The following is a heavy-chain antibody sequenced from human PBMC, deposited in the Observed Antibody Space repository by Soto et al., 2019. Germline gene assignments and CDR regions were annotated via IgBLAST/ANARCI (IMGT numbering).Heavy chain of an antibody. CDR3: ARDYAPVAGTHYYGMDV. CDR2: INPSGGST. CDR1: GYTFTNYY. J-gene: IGHJ6*02. V-gene: IGHV1-46*01. Sequence: ASVKVSCKASGYTFTNYYVHWLRQAPGQGPEWMGVINPSGGSTRDAQKFQGRVTMTRDTPTSTVYMELSSLRSEDTAVYYCARDYAPVAGTHYYGMDVWGQGTTVTVSS. D-gene: IGHD6-19*01.